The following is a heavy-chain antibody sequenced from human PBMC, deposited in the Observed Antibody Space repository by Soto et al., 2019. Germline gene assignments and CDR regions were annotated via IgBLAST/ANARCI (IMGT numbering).Heavy chain of an antibody. Sequence: QVQLVESGGGVVQPGRSLRLSCAASGFTFSSYAMHWVRQAPGKGLEWVAVISYDGSNKYYADSVKGRFTISRDNSKNTLYLQMNSLRAEDTAVYYCARVSSWVNAFDIWGQGTMVTVSS. J-gene: IGHJ3*02. D-gene: IGHD6-13*01. CDR3: ARVSSWVNAFDI. CDR1: GFTFSSYA. V-gene: IGHV3-30-3*01. CDR2: ISYDGSNK.